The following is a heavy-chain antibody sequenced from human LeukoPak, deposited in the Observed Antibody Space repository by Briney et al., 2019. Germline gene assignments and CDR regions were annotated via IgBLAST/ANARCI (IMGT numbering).Heavy chain of an antibody. CDR3: ARGNSGGDY. J-gene: IGHJ4*02. V-gene: IGHV3-48*01. CDR2: ISSSNTI. D-gene: IGHD6-19*01. Sequence: GGSLRLSCAASGFTFSSHSMIWVRQAPGKGLEWVSYISSSNTIYYADSVKGRFTISRDNAKNSLYLQMNSLRAEDTAVYYCARGNSGGDYWGQGTLVTASS. CDR1: GFTFSSHS.